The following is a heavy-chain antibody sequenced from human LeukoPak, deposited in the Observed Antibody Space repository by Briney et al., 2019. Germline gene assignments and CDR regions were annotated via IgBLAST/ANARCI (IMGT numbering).Heavy chain of an antibody. D-gene: IGHD3-10*01. V-gene: IGHV4-38-2*02. J-gene: IGHJ4*02. CDR2: IYHSGST. Sequence: SETLSLTCTVSGYSISSGYYWGWIRQPPGKGLEWIGSIYHSGSTYYNPSLKSRVTISVDTSKNQFSLKLSSVTAADTAVYYCARDATMVRGVPIDYWGQGTLVTVSS. CDR3: ARDATMVRGVPIDY. CDR1: GYSISSGYY.